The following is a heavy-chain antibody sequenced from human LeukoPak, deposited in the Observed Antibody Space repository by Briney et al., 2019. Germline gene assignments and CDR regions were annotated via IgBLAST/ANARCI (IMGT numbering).Heavy chain of an antibody. V-gene: IGHV3-9*01. CDR3: TRGRQWLPY. J-gene: IGHJ4*02. Sequence: GRSLRLSCAASGFTFDDYAMHWVRQAPGKGLEWVSGISWNSGSIGYADSVKGRFTISRDNAKNSQYLQMNSLRAEDTAVYYCTRGRQWLPYWGQGTLVTVSS. D-gene: IGHD6-19*01. CDR2: ISWNSGSI. CDR1: GFTFDDYA.